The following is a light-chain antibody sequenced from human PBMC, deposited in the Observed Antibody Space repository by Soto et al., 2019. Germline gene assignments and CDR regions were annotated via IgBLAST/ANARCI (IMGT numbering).Light chain of an antibody. CDR1: SSDVGGYNY. CDR3: SSYTSSSTRV. CDR2: DVS. J-gene: IGLJ1*01. V-gene: IGLV2-14*01. Sequence: QSALTQPASVSGSPGQSITISCTGTSSDVGGYNYVSWYQQHPGKAPKLMFYDVSNRPSGVSNRFSGSKSGNTACLTISGRQAEDEADYYCSSYTSSSTRVFGTGTKVTVL.